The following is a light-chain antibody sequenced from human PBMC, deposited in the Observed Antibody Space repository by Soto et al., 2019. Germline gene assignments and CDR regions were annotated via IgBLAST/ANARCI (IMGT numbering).Light chain of an antibody. Sequence: DIQMTQSPSILSASVGDRVTLICRASQRISSWLAWYQQKPGKAPNLLIHKASHLESGVPSRFSGSGAGTEFTLTISSLQPGDFATYYCQHYNTYPWTFGQGTKVDIK. CDR3: QHYNTYPWT. CDR1: QRISSW. J-gene: IGKJ1*01. V-gene: IGKV1-5*03. CDR2: KAS.